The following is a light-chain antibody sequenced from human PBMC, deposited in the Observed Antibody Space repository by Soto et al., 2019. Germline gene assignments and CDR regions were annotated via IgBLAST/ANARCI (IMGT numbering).Light chain of an antibody. J-gene: IGKJ2*01. Sequence: DIQMTQSHATLSASVGDRVTITCRASQSISSWLAWYQQKPGKAPKLLIYKASSLESGVPSRFSGSGSGTEFTLTISSLQPDDFATYYCQQYNSFGQGTKLEIK. CDR2: KAS. V-gene: IGKV1-5*03. CDR3: QQYNS. CDR1: QSISSW.